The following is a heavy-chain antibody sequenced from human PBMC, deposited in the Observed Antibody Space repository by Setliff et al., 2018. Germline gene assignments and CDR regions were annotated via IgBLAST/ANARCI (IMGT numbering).Heavy chain of an antibody. Sequence: PSETLSLTCAVSGYSISSDHYWGWIRQPPGKGLEWIGSIYHSGSAYYNPSLKSRVTISVDTSKNQFSLKLSSVTAADRAVYYCARGGGRYHSASWGQGTLVTVSS. CDR1: GYSISSDHY. J-gene: IGHJ4*02. CDR2: IYHSGSA. D-gene: IGHD1-26*01. V-gene: IGHV4-38-2*01. CDR3: ARGGGRYHSAS.